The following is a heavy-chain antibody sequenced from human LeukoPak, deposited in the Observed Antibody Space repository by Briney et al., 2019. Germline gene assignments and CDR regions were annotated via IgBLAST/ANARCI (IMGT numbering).Heavy chain of an antibody. Sequence: GGSLRLSCAASGFTVSSNYMSWVRQAPGKGLEWVSVIYSGGSTYYADSVKGRFTISRDNSKNTLYLQMNSLRAEDTAVYYWARGTHPDEVREAFDLWGQGTMVTVSS. CDR2: IYSGGST. CDR3: ARGTHPDEVREAFDL. V-gene: IGHV3-53*01. CDR1: GFTVSSNY. D-gene: IGHD1-26*01. J-gene: IGHJ3*01.